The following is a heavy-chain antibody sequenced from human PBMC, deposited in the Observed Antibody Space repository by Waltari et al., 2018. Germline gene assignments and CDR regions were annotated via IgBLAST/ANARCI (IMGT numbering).Heavy chain of an antibody. J-gene: IGHJ4*02. CDR2: INQGGSDK. V-gene: IGHV3-7*03. Sequence: EVQLVESGGGLVQSGGSLRLSCSASGFTFTRYWLGWVGQAPGKGLEGVANINQGGSDKNYVDSVKGRFTISRDNAKNSLYLQMNSLRAEDTAVYYCARTGDDYWGQGTLVTASS. CDR3: ARTGDDY. CDR1: GFTFTRYW. D-gene: IGHD1-1*01.